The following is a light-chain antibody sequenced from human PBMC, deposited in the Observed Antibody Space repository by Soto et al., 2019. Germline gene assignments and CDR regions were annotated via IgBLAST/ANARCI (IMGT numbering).Light chain of an antibody. V-gene: IGLV2-14*01. CDR1: SSDVAGYNY. J-gene: IGLJ1*01. CDR3: SSYTSSSTYV. Sequence: QSTLTQPASVSGSPGQSITISCTGTSSDVAGYNYVSWYQQHPNKAPKFMIYDVTNRTSGVSNRFSGSKSGNTASLTISGLQAEEEADYYCSSYTSSSTYVFGTGTKLTVL. CDR2: DVT.